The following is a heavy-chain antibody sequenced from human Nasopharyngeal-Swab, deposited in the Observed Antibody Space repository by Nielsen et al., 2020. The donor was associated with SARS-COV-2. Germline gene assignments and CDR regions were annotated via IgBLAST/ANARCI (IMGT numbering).Heavy chain of an antibody. CDR2: INPNSGGT. V-gene: IGHV1-2*02. D-gene: IGHD2-21*01. CDR1: GYTFTGYY. J-gene: IGHJ4*02. CDR3: AREAAKGETAIDY. Sequence: ASVKVSCKASGYTFTGYYMHWVRQAPGQGLEWMGWINPNSGGTNYAQKFQGRVTMTRDTSISTAYMELSRLRSDDTAAYYCAREAAKGETAIDYWGQGTLVTVSS.